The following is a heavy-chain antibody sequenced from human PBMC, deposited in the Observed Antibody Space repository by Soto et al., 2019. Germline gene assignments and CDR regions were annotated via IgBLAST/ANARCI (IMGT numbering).Heavy chain of an antibody. CDR1: GFTFSNAW. D-gene: IGHD6-6*01. CDR2: IKSKTDGGTT. V-gene: IGHV3-15*01. Sequence: GGSLRLSCAASGFTFSNAWMSWVRQAPGKGLEWVARIKSKTDGGTTDYAAHVKGRFTISIDNSKNTLYLQMNSLKTEDTAVFYCSTDEYRSSSTIYYFDYWGQGTLVTVSS. CDR3: STDEYRSSSTIYYFDY. J-gene: IGHJ4*02.